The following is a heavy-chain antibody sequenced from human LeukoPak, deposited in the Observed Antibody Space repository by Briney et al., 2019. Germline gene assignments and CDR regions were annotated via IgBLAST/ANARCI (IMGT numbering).Heavy chain of an antibody. CDR2: IYHSGST. CDR3: ARSPGGSTDNWFDP. J-gene: IGHJ5*02. D-gene: IGHD4-23*01. V-gene: IGHV4-4*02. CDR1: GGSISSSNW. Sequence: SETLSLTCAVSGGSISSSNWWSWVRQPPGKGLEWIGEIYHSGSTNYNPSLKSRVTISVDKSKNQFSLKLSSVTAADTAVYYCARSPGGSTDNWFDPWGQGTLVTVSS.